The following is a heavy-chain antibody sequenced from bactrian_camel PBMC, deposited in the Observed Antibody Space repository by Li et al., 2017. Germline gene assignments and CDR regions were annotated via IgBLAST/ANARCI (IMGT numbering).Heavy chain of an antibody. V-gene: IGHV3S53*01. CDR1: GYIYTTWV. J-gene: IGHJ4*01. CDR2: IDSDGST. CDR3: AAVEGWLLPDGYEYNY. D-gene: IGHD2*01. Sequence: QVQLVESGGGSVQAGGSLRLSCAASGYIYTTWVMGWFRQAPGKEREGVAHIDSDGSTKYTDSVKGRFVISGDNAKNTVYLQMNSLKPDDTAMYYCAAVEGWLLPDGYEYNYWGQGTQVTVS.